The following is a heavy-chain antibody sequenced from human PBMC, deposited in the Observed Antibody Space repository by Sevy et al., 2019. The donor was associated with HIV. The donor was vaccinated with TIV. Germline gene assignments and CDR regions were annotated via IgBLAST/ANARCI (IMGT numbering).Heavy chain of an antibody. CDR2: ISAYNGNT. V-gene: IGHV1-18*04. J-gene: IGHJ5*02. CDR1: GYTFTSYG. D-gene: IGHD3-3*01. Sequence: ASVKVSCKASGYTFTSYGISWVRQAPGQGLEWMGWISAYNGNTNYAQKLQGRVNMTTDTSTSTAYMELRSLRSDDTAVYYWARCRGWSGNNWFDPWGQGTLVTVSS. CDR3: ARCRGWSGNNWFDP.